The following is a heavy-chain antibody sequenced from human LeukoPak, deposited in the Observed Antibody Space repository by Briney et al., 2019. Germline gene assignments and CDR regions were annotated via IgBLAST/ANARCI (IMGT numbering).Heavy chain of an antibody. CDR1: GYTSTSYG. J-gene: IGHJ4*02. CDR3: ARAASYGPEDDY. Sequence: ASVKVSCKASGYTSTSYGISWVRQAPGQGLEWMGWISAYNGNTNYAQKLQGRVTMTTDTSTSTAYMELRSLRSDDTAVYYCARAASYGPEDDYWGQGTLVTVSS. CDR2: ISAYNGNT. D-gene: IGHD5-18*01. V-gene: IGHV1-18*01.